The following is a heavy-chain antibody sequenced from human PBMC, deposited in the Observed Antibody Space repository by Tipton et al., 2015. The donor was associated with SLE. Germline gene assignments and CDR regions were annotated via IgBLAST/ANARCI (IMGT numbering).Heavy chain of an antibody. CDR2: IYYSGST. Sequence: TLSLTCTVSGGSLRTYYWSWMRQPPGKGLEWIGYIYYSGSTNYNPSLKSRVTISVDTSKNQFSLKLSSVTAADTAVYYCARHAFGSSFDAFDIWGQGTMVTVSS. CDR3: ARHAFGSSFDAFDI. J-gene: IGHJ3*02. V-gene: IGHV4-59*08. D-gene: IGHD3-3*01. CDR1: GGSLRTYY.